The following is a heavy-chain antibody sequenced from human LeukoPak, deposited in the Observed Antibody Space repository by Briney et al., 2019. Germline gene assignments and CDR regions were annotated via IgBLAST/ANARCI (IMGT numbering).Heavy chain of an antibody. D-gene: IGHD6-13*01. J-gene: IGHJ4*02. CDR1: GFTFSSYA. V-gene: IGHV3-23*01. CDR2: ISGSSGNT. CDR3: AKPARVGAVDY. Sequence: PGGSLRLSCVASGFTFSSYAMSWVRQAPGKGLEWVSAISGSSGNTHYADSVKGRFTISRDNSKNTLYLQMSSLRAEDTAIYYCAKPARVGAVDYWGQGTLVTVSS.